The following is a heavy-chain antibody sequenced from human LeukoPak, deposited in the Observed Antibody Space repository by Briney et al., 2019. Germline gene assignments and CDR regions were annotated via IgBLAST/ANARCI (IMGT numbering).Heavy chain of an antibody. D-gene: IGHD1-7*01. CDR3: ARDSGTQGPYYYGLDV. J-gene: IGHJ6*02. CDR2: ISSGGGSR. CDR1: GSTLSSSW. Sequence: GGSLRLPCAASGSTLSSSWMHWVRQVPGRGLVWVSRISSGGGSRDYADSVKGRFTISRDNAKTTLYLQMNSLRPEDTAVYYCARDSGTQGPYYYGLDVWGQGTTVTVSS. V-gene: IGHV3-74*01.